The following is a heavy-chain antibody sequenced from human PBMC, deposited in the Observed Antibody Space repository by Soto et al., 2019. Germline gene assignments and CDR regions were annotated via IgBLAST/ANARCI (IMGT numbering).Heavy chain of an antibody. CDR2: SIPTFGTT. J-gene: IGHJ3*02. Sequence: QVQLVQSGAEVKRPGSSVKVSCKTSGGLLSSYAISWVRQAPGQGLEWMGGSIPTFGTTVYAQNFQGRVSTPADRSTGTAYLELRGLRSQDTAVYYCARGINDYYDGTGPSWDDAFDIWGQGTMVTVSS. CDR1: GGLLSSYA. CDR3: ARGINDYYDGTGPSWDDAFDI. D-gene: IGHD3-22*01. V-gene: IGHV1-69*06.